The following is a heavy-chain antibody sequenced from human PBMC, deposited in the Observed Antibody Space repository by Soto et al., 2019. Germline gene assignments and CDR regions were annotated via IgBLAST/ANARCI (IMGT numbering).Heavy chain of an antibody. CDR2: INHSGIT. D-gene: IGHD2-2*03. CDR1: GGSFSGYY. Sequence: QVQLQQWGAGLLKPSETLSLTCVVNGGSFSGYYWSWVRLPPGKGLEWIAEINHSGITDSNPSLMSRVTISVDASRRHFSLNLTSVSAADTAVYFCARARSSVPSRRGIGYYAMDVRGQGTTVTVSS. V-gene: IGHV4-34*01. CDR3: ARARSSVPSRRGIGYYAMDV. J-gene: IGHJ6*02.